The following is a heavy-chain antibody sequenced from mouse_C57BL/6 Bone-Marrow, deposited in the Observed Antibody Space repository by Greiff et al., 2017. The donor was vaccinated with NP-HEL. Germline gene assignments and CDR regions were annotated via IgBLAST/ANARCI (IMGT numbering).Heavy chain of an antibody. V-gene: IGHV5-2*01. J-gene: IGHJ4*01. CDR3: ARHEYGYDVYAMDY. D-gene: IGHD2-2*01. CDR2: INSDGGST. Sequence: EVQRVESGGGLVQPGESLKLSCESNEYEFPSHDMSWVRKTPEKRLELVAAINSDGGSTYYPDTMERRFIISRDTTKKTLYLQMSSLRSEDTALYYCARHEYGYDVYAMDYWGQGTSVTVSS. CDR1: EYEFPSHD.